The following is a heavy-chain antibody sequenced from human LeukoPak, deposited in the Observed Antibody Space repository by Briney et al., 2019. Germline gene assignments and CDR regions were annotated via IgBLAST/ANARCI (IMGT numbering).Heavy chain of an antibody. Sequence: ASVKVSCKASGGTFSGNSITWVRQAPGQGPEWMGRFIPILNTTNYAQDFQGRVTLTADKSTSTAYMELMSLGSEDTAVYYCARETRDSNWNSVAYLDHWGQGTLVTVSS. CDR1: GGTFSGNS. D-gene: IGHD1-7*01. CDR2: FIPILNTT. CDR3: ARETRDSNWNSVAYLDH. J-gene: IGHJ4*02. V-gene: IGHV1-69*08.